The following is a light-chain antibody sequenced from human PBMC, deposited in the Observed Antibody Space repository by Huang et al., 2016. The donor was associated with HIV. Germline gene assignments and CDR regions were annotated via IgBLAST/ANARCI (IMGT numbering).Light chain of an antibody. J-gene: IGKJ2*01. CDR3: QQRSNWPPVYT. Sequence: IVLTQSPATLSLSPGERATLSCRASQSVSGYLARYQQRPGQAPRLLIYDASTRATGVPVRFSGSGSGTDFTLTISSLEPEDFAVYYCQQRSNWPPVYTFGRGTKLDI. V-gene: IGKV3-11*01. CDR1: QSVSGY. CDR2: DAS.